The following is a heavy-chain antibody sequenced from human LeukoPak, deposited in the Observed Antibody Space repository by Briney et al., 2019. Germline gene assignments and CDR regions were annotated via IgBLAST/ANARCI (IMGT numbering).Heavy chain of an antibody. CDR1: GFTFSSCW. V-gene: IGHV3-7*01. CDR3: ARRCPAAAGTYYFDY. CDR2: IKQDGSEK. Sequence: GGSLRLSCAASGFTFSSCWMSWVRQAPGKGLEWVANIKQDGSEKYYVDSVKGRFAISRDNAKNSLYLQMNSLRAEDTAVYYCARRCPAAAGTYYFDYWGQGTLVTVSS. J-gene: IGHJ4*02. D-gene: IGHD6-13*01.